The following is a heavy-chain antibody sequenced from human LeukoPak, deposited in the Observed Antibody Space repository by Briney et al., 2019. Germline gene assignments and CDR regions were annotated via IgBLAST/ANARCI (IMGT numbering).Heavy chain of an antibody. CDR1: GYTFTSYG. CDR2: ISAYNGNT. D-gene: IGHD4-17*01. J-gene: IGHJ4*02. V-gene: IGHV1-18*01. Sequence: GASVKVSCKASGYTFTSYGISWVRQAPGQGLEWMGWISAYNGNTNYAQKLQGRVTMTTDTSTSTAYMELRSLRSDDTAVYYCARAVFSDDYGDYEPTSYFDYWGQGTLVTVSS. CDR3: ARAVFSDDYGDYEPTSYFDY.